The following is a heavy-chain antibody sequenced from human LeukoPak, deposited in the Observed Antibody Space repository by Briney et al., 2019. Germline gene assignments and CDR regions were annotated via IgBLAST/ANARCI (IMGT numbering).Heavy chain of an antibody. CDR3: ASFGPGARDY. CDR1: GGSISSYY. D-gene: IGHD1-26*01. V-gene: IGHV4-34*01. CDR2: INHSGST. J-gene: IGHJ4*02. Sequence: SETLSLTCTVSGGSISSYYWSWIRQPPGKGLEWIGEINHSGSTNYNPSLKSRVTISVDTSKNQFSLKLSSVTAADTAVYYCASFGPGARDYWGQGTLVTVSS.